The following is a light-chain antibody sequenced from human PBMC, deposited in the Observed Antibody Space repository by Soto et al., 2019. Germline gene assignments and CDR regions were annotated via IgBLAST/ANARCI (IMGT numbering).Light chain of an antibody. CDR2: AAS. Sequence: DIQMTQSPSSLSPSVGDRVTITCRASRSISDWLAWYQQKPGKAPKLLIFAASTLQSGVPSRFSGSGSGTDFTLTISSLQPEDFATYYCQQTESYPSTFGGGTKVDIK. CDR3: QQTESYPST. V-gene: IGKV1-5*01. J-gene: IGKJ4*01. CDR1: RSISDW.